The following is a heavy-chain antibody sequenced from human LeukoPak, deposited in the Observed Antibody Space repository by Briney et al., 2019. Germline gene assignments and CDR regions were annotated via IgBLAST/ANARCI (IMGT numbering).Heavy chain of an antibody. CDR1: GGSISSGGYS. CDR3: ARWGDPYYDSSGYYFDY. D-gene: IGHD3-22*01. CDR2: IYHSGST. V-gene: IGHV4-30-2*01. J-gene: IGHJ4*02. Sequence: SQTLSLTCAVSGGSISSGGYSWSWRRQPPGKGLEWIGYIYHSGSTYYNPSLKSRVTISVERSKNQFSLKLSSVTAADTAVYYCARWGDPYYDSSGYYFDYWGQGTLVTVSS.